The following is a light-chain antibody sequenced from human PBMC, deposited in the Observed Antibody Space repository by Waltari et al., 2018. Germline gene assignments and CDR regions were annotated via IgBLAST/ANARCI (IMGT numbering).Light chain of an antibody. V-gene: IGKV1-39*01. Sequence: DIQMTPSPSSLSASIGDGVTITSRASQSLNTYLNWYQQVPGKAPKLLIYGAANLNSGVPSRFSGSGSGTDFTLTISDLQLEDFATYSCQQGYGNPITFGGGTRVEIK. J-gene: IGKJ4*01. CDR1: QSLNTY. CDR3: QQGYGNPIT. CDR2: GAA.